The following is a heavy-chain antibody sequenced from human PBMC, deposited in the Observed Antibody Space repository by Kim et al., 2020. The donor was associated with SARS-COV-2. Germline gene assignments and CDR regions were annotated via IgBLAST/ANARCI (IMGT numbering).Heavy chain of an antibody. D-gene: IGHD3-10*01. V-gene: IGHV4-39*07. CDR1: GGSISSSIYY. CDR3: ARLRESPPYYFEY. Sequence: SETLSLTCTVSGGSISSSIYYWGWIRQPPGKGLEWIGSIYYSGSTYYNPSLKSRVTISVDTSKNQFSLKLSSVTAADTAVYYCARLRESPPYYFEYWGQGTLVTVSS. CDR2: IYYSGST. J-gene: IGHJ4*02.